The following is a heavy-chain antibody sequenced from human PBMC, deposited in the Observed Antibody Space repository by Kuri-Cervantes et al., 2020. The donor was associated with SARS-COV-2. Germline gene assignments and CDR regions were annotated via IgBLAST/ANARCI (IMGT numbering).Heavy chain of an antibody. CDR1: GGSISSSSYY. V-gene: IGHV4-39*07. Sequence: SETLSLTCTVSGGSISSSSYYWGWIRQPPGKGLEWIGSIYYSGSTYYNPSLKSRVTISVDTSKNQFSLMLTSVTAADTAVYYCARTNSGNYYSPYDYWGQGTLVTVSS. J-gene: IGHJ4*02. D-gene: IGHD3-10*01. CDR3: ARTNSGNYYSPYDY. CDR2: IYYSGST.